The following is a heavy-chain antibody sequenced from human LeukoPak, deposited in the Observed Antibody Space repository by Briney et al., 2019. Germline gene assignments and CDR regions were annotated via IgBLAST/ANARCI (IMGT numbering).Heavy chain of an antibody. CDR1: GFTFSSYG. D-gene: IGHD5-18*01. Sequence: GGSLRLSCAASGFTFSSYGMSWVRHAPGKGLEWVSGINWNGGSTGYADSVKGRFTISRDNAKNSLYLQMNSLRAEDTALYYCARGARRDLGYSYGYVDYWGQGTLVTVSS. CDR3: ARGARRDLGYSYGYVDY. J-gene: IGHJ4*02. CDR2: INWNGGST. V-gene: IGHV3-20*04.